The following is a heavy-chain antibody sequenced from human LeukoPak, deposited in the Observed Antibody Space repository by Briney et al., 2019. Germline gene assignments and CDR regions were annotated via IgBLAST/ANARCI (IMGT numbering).Heavy chain of an antibody. CDR3: ARCRYMDV. CDR2: MNPKSGDT. J-gene: IGHJ6*03. Sequence: ASVKVSCKASGYTFINYEINWVRQATGQGLEWMAWMNPKSGDTGYEQKLQGRVTITRKPSIKTVYIDLSSLKSEDTAVYDCARCRYMDVWGKGTTVTVSS. V-gene: IGHV1-8*01. CDR1: GYTFINYE.